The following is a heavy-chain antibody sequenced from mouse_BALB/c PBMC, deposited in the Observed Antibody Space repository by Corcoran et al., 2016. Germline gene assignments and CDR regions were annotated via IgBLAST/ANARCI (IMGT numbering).Heavy chain of an antibody. CDR1: GFNIKYTY. J-gene: IGHJ1*01. CDR2: IDPANGNT. D-gene: IGHD1-3*01. V-gene: IGHV14-3*02. Sequence: EDQLQQSGAELMNPGASVELSCTSSGFNIKYTYMHWVKQTPEQVLEWIGRIDPANGNTKYDPKFQGKATITADTSSNTAYLQLSSLTSEDTAVYYCAKWDWYFDVWGAGTTVTVSS. CDR3: AKWDWYFDV.